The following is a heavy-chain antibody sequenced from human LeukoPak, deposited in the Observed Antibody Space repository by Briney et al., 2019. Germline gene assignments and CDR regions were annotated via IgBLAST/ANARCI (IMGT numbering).Heavy chain of an antibody. D-gene: IGHD3-10*01. V-gene: IGHV3-30*03. CDR1: GFTFNDYG. J-gene: IGHJ6*04. Sequence: GGSLRLSCAASGFTFNDYGMHWVRQAPGEGLEWVAVISYDGSNINYADSVKGRFTISRDNSKNTLYLQMNSLRTEDTAVYYCARRRTGGSGSYFCLDVWGKGTTVTVSS. CDR3: ARRRTGGSGSYFCLDV. CDR2: ISYDGSNI.